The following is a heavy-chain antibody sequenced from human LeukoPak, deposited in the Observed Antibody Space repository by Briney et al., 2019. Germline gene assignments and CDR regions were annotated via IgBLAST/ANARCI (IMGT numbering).Heavy chain of an antibody. V-gene: IGHV4-59*01. CDR2: IYYSGST. J-gene: IGHJ5*02. Sequence: SETLSLTCTVSGGSISSYYWSWIRQPPGKGLEWIGYIYYSGSTNYNPSLKSRVTISVDTSKNQFSLKLSSVTAADTAVYYCAGFGGTFDPWGQGTLVTVSS. CDR1: GGSISSYY. CDR3: AGFGGTFDP. D-gene: IGHD3-10*01.